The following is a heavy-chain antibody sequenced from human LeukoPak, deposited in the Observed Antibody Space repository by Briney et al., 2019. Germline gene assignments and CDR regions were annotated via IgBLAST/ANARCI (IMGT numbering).Heavy chain of an antibody. J-gene: IGHJ4*02. D-gene: IGHD3-10*01. CDR3: GLGSGRSDFDY. V-gene: IGHV3-15*01. CDR1: GFTLSEGW. CDR2: IKRKINSGAI. Sequence: GGSLRLSCAVSGFTLSEGWMNWVRQPPGKGLEWVARIKRKINSGAIEYAASVKGRFTISRDDSKNTVYLQMNSLTIDDTAVYYCGLGSGRSDFDYWGQGTLVTVSS.